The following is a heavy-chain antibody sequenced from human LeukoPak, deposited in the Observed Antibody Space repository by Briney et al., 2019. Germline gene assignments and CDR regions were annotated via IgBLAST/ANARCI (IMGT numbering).Heavy chain of an antibody. D-gene: IGHD3-3*01. CDR3: ARDEWLDC. J-gene: IGHJ4*02. CDR2: ISYDGSNK. Sequence: GGSLRLSCAASGFTFSRYATHWVRQAPGKGLEWVAVISYDGSNKYYADSVKGRFTISRDNSKNTLYLQMNSLRAEDTAVYYCARDEWLDCWGQGTLVTVSS. CDR1: GFTFSRYA. V-gene: IGHV3-30-3*01.